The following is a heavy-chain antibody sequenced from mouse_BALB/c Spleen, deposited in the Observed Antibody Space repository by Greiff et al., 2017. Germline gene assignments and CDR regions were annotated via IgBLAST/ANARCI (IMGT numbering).Heavy chain of an antibody. V-gene: IGHV5-6-4*01. Sequence: EVHLVESGGGLVKPGGSLKLSCAASGFTFSSYTMSWVRQTPEKRLEWVATISSGGSYTYYPDSVKGRFTISRDNAKNTLYLQMSSLKSEDTAMYYCTRDRDGHWYFDVWGAGTTVTVSS. J-gene: IGHJ1*01. CDR3: TRDRDGHWYFDV. CDR2: ISSGGSYT. CDR1: GFTFSSYT. D-gene: IGHD2-3*01.